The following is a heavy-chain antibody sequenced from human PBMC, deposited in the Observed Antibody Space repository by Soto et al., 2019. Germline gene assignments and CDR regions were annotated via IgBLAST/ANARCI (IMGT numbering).Heavy chain of an antibody. CDR1: GFTFSGSA. Sequence: EVQLVESGGGLVQPGGSLKLSCAASGFTFSGSAMHWVRQASGKGLDWVGRIRSKANIYATAYAASVKGRFTISRDDSKNTAYLQMNSLKTEDTAVYYCTSAGCSSTSCDRYYYYGMDVWGQGTTVTVSS. J-gene: IGHJ6*02. CDR3: TSAGCSSTSCDRYYYYGMDV. CDR2: IRSKANIYAT. V-gene: IGHV3-73*02. D-gene: IGHD2-2*01.